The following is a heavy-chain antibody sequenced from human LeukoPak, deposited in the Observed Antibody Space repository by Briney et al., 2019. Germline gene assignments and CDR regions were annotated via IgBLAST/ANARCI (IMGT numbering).Heavy chain of an antibody. J-gene: IGHJ5*02. CDR3: ARERVAATENWFDP. Sequence: ASVKVSCKASGGTFSSYGISWVRQAPGQGLEWMGRIIPILGIANYAQKFQGRVTITADKSTSTAYMELSSLRSEDTAVYYCARERVAATENWFDPWGQGTLVTVSS. CDR1: GGTFSSYG. D-gene: IGHD2-15*01. CDR2: IIPILGIA. V-gene: IGHV1-69*04.